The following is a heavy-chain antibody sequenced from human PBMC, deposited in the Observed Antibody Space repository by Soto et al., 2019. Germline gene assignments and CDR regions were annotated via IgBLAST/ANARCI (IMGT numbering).Heavy chain of an antibody. CDR3: ARGPPTYYDYIWGSYRYTAYFDY. CDR2: IYYSGST. CDR1: GGSISSYY. D-gene: IGHD3-16*02. V-gene: IGHV4-59*01. Sequence: PSETLSLTCTVSGGSISSYYWSWIRQPPGKGLEWIGYIYYSGSTNYNPSLKSRVTISVDTSKNQFSLKLSSVTAADTAVYYCARGPPTYYDYIWGSYRYTAYFDYWGQGTLVTVSS. J-gene: IGHJ4*02.